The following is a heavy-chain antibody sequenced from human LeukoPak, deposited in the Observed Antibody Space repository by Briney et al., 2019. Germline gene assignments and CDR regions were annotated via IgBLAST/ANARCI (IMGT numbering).Heavy chain of an antibody. D-gene: IGHD6-19*01. Sequence: ASVKVSCKASGYTFTNYAINWVRQAPGQWLEWMGWINTNTGNPTYAQGFTGRFVFSLDTSVSTAYLQISSLKAEDTAVYYCARTSSGWYVRGFDYWGQGTLVTVSS. CDR1: GYTFTNYA. J-gene: IGHJ4*02. V-gene: IGHV7-4-1*02. CDR3: ARTSSGWYVRGFDY. CDR2: INTNTGNP.